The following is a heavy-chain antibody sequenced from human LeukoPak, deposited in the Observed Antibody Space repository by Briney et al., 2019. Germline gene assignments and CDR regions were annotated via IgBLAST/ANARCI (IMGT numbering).Heavy chain of an antibody. D-gene: IGHD3-10*01. J-gene: IGHJ4*02. V-gene: IGHV4-34*01. CDR2: INHSGST. CDR3: ARGRGFLSSPIDY. Sequence: ASVTLSLTCAVYGGSFNGYYWSWIRQPPGKGLEWIGEINHSGSTNYNPSLESRVTISVDTSKNQFSLKLSSVTAADTAVYYCARGRGFLSSPIDYWGQGTLVTVSS. CDR1: GGSFNGYY.